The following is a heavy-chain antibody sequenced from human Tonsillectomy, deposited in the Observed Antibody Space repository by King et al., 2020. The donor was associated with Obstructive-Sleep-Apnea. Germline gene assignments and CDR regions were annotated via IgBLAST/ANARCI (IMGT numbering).Heavy chain of an antibody. V-gene: IGHV3-49*03. CDR3: TRDLGYYDTSGYLGFY. CDR1: GFTFGDYA. J-gene: IGHJ4*02. Sequence: VQLVESGGGLVQPGRSLRLSCTASGFTFGDYAMSWFRQAPGKGLEWVGFIGRKVYGGTTEYAESVKGRFTISRDDSKSIAYLQMTSLKTEDTAVYYCTRDLGYYDTSGYLGFYWGQGTLVTVSS. CDR2: IGRKVYGGTT. D-gene: IGHD3-22*01.